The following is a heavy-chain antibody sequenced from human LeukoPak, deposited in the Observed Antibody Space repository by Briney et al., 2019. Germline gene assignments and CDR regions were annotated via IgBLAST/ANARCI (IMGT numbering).Heavy chain of an antibody. J-gene: IGHJ4*02. CDR2: IYYSGST. D-gene: IGHD3-16*01. V-gene: IGHV4-61*01. CDR3: ARMSMLRLVTPLDY. CDR1: GGSISSGSFY. Sequence: PSETLSLTCTVSGGSISSGSFYWGWIRQPPGKGLEWIGYIYYSGSTNYNPSLKSRVTISVDTSKNQFSLKLSSVTAADTAVYYCARMSMLRLVTPLDYWGQGTLVTVSS.